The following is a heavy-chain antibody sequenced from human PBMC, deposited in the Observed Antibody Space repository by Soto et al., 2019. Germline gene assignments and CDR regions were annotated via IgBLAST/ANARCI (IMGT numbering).Heavy chain of an antibody. V-gene: IGHV3-30*18. CDR3: ANDGGPVYCNSPGCSAKHFDY. CDR1: GFTFSNYG. D-gene: IGHD2-2*01. J-gene: IGHJ4*02. Sequence: QVQLVESGGGVVQPGRSLRLSCAASGFTFSNYGMHWVRQAPGKGLEGVATISYDGDNEYYADSVRGRFTISRDNSKNTMYLQTISLRNEDPAVYYCANDGGPVYCNSPGCSAKHFDYWGQGTLVTVSS. CDR2: ISYDGDNE.